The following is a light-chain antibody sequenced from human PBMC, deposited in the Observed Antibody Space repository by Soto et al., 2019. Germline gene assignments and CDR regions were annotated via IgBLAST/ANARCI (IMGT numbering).Light chain of an antibody. CDR2: DVS. CDR1: QSISKY. J-gene: IGKJ1*01. Sequence: IQMTQSPSTLSASVGDRVTITCRASQSISKYLAWYQQKPGKAPKLLIYDVSTLASGVPSRFSGSASGTEFTLTISNFESDDFASYYCQQYHRYSTFGQGTKVDIK. V-gene: IGKV1-5*01. CDR3: QQYHRYST.